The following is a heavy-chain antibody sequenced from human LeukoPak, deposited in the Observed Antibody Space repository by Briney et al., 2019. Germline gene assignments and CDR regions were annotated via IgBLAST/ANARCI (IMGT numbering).Heavy chain of an antibody. CDR3: ARGSCSGGNCYYFDY. Sequence: GGSLRLSCAASGFTVNTYHMRWVRQAPGKGLEWASTMTGRDGKTYYADSVKGRFTISRDTSKNTLFLQMHGLRADDTAVYYCARGSCSGGNCYYFDYWGPGTLVTDSS. D-gene: IGHD2-15*01. V-gene: IGHV3-23*01. CDR1: GFTVNTYH. J-gene: IGHJ4*02. CDR2: MTGRDGKT.